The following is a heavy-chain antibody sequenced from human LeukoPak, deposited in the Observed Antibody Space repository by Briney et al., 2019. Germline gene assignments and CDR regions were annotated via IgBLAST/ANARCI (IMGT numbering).Heavy chain of an antibody. CDR1: GFTFSSYG. V-gene: IGHV3-30*18. J-gene: IGHJ4*02. CDR2: ISYDGSNK. Sequence: GRSLRLSCAASGFTFSSYGMHWVRQAPGKGLEWVAVISYDGSNKYYADSVKGRFTISRDNSKNTLYLQMNSLRAEDTAVYYCAKGPGYSYGNNFDYWGQGTLVTVSS. CDR3: AKGPGYSYGNNFDY. D-gene: IGHD5-18*01.